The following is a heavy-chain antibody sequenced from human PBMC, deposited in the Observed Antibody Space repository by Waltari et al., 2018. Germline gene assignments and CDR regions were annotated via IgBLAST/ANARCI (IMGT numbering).Heavy chain of an antibody. CDR3: ATKMGTGAGYLDL. V-gene: IGHV3-53*02. J-gene: IGHJ2*01. CDR2: VYSGGAS. D-gene: IGHD1-1*01. Sequence: EVQLVETGGGLSQPGESLRLSCVASGFNVSDKYMDWVRQAPGKGLGWVSVVYSGGASTYVASVRGRFTITRDDSKNILFLQMNNLRADDSAVYYCATKMGTGAGYLDLWGRGTLVTVSS. CDR1: GFNVSDKY.